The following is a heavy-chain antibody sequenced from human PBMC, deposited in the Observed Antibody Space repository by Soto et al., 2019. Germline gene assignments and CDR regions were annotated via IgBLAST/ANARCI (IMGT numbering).Heavy chain of an antibody. CDR1: GFTFSSYA. CDR3: ARDLAYYDFWSGPRRPGYYYYGMDV. V-gene: IGHV3-30-3*01. J-gene: IGHJ6*02. CDR2: ISYDGSNK. D-gene: IGHD3-3*01. Sequence: GGSLRLSCAASGFTFSSYAMHWVRQAPGKGLEWVAVISYDGSNKYYADSVKGRFTISRDNSKNTPYLQMNSLRAEDTAVYYCARDLAYYDFWSGPRRPGYYYYGMDVWGQGTTVTVSS.